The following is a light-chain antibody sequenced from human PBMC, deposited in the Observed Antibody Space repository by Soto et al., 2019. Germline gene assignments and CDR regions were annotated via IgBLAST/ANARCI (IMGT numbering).Light chain of an antibody. Sequence: QSALTQPASVSGSPGQSITISCTGTSSDVGRYNLVSWYQQHPGKAPQLMIYEVSKRPSGVSNRCSGSKSGNTASLTISGLQAEDEADYYCCSYAGSSSLVFGGGTKLTVL. J-gene: IGLJ3*02. CDR2: EVS. V-gene: IGLV2-23*02. CDR3: CSYAGSSSLV. CDR1: SSDVGRYNL.